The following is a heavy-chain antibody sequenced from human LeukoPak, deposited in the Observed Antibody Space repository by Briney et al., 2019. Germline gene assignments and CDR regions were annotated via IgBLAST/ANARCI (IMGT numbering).Heavy chain of an antibody. CDR1: GFTFSSYS. CDR2: ISSSSSYI. D-gene: IGHD3-22*01. V-gene: IGHV3-21*01. CDR3: AKGYYDSSGYSLSLDY. J-gene: IGHJ4*02. Sequence: GGSLRLSCAASGFTFSSYSMNWVRQAPGKGLEWVSSISSSSSYIYYADPVKGRFTISRDNAKNSLYLQMNSLRAEDTAVYYCAKGYYDSSGYSLSLDYWGQGTLVTVSS.